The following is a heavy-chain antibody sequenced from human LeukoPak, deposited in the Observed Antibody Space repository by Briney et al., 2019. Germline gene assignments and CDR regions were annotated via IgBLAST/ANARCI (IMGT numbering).Heavy chain of an antibody. J-gene: IGHJ4*02. CDR2: INPNSGGT. Sequence: GASVKVSCKASGYTFTGYYMHWVRQAPGQGLEWMGWINPNSGGTNYAQKFQGWVTMTRDTSISTAYMELSRLRSDDTAVYYCARGVAVADRYYFDYWGQGTLVTVSS. CDR3: ARGVAVADRYYFDY. D-gene: IGHD6-19*01. V-gene: IGHV1-2*04. CDR1: GYTFTGYY.